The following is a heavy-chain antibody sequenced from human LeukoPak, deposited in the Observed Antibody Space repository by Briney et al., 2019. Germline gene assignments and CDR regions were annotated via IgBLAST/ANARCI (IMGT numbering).Heavy chain of an antibody. CDR1: GFTFSSYS. J-gene: IGHJ4*02. CDR2: IYSGGST. D-gene: IGHD1-26*01. Sequence: GGSLRLSCAASGFTFSSYSMNWVRQAPGKGLEWVSVIYSGGSTYYADSVKGRFTISRDNSKNTLYLQMNSLRAEDTAVYYCARDSASGSYDYFDYWGQGTLVTVSS. V-gene: IGHV3-66*01. CDR3: ARDSASGSYDYFDY.